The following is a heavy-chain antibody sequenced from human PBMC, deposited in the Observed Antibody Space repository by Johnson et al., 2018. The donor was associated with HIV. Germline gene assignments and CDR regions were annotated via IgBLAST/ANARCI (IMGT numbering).Heavy chain of an antibody. CDR2: ISWNSGSI. CDR3: ARGRIYGAFAFDI. V-gene: IGHV3-20*04. J-gene: IGHJ3*02. Sequence: MLLVESGGGVVRPGGSLRLSCAASRFTFSSYGMHWVRQAHGKGLEWVSGISWNSGSIGYVDSVKGRFTISRDNAKNSLYLQMNSLRAEDTAVYYCARGRIYGAFAFDIWGQGTMVTVSS. D-gene: IGHD3-10*01. CDR1: RFTFSSYG.